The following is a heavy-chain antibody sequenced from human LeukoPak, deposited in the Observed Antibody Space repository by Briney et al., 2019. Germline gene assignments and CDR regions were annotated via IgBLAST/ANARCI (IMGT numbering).Heavy chain of an antibody. D-gene: IGHD3-3*01. V-gene: IGHV3-11*04. CDR3: ARRDWVSGAVRAFDI. Sequence: GGSLRLSCVGSGFMFSDYYMSWIRQAPGKGLEWVSYISNDSVDKYYVDSVRGRFTISRDNAKKSMYLQMSGLRVEDTAVYYCARRDWVSGAVRAFDIWGQGTMVAVSS. CDR1: GFMFSDYY. CDR2: ISNDSVDK. J-gene: IGHJ3*02.